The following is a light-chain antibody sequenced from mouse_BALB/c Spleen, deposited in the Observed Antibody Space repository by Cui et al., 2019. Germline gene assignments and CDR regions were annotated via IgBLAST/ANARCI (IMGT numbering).Light chain of an antibody. CDR3: QQSNEDPWT. J-gene: IGKJ1*01. CDR2: RAS. CDR1: ETLDSYGNSF. V-gene: IGKV3-5*01. Sequence: IVLTQFPASLAVSLGQRATISCRASETLDSYGNSFMHWYQQKPGQPPKLLIYRASNLESGIPARFSGSGSRTDFTLTINPVEADDVATYYCQQSNEDPWTFGGGTKLEIK.